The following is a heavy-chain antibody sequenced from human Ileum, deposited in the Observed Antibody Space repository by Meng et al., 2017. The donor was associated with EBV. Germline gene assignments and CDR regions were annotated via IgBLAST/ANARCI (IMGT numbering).Heavy chain of an antibody. Sequence: VRLQGLGPGQAVTSDTLSLTCAASGGSISSSGNYWSWIRQPPGKGLEWIGYKYHSGSTYYNPSLKSRVTMSVDTSRNQFSLKLSSVTAADTAVYYCARRGGYDILTPVGWFDPWGQGTLVTVSS. J-gene: IGHJ5*02. CDR3: ARRGGYDILTPVGWFDP. CDR1: GGSISSSGNY. V-gene: IGHV4-30-4*01. CDR2: KYHSGST. D-gene: IGHD3-9*01.